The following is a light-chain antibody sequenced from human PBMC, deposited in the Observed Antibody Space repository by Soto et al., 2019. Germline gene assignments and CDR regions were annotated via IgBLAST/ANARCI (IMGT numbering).Light chain of an antibody. J-gene: IGKJ1*01. CDR2: DAS. CDR3: QHYDSYSSCT. V-gene: IGKV1-5*01. Sequence: DIQMTQSPSTLSASVGDRVTITCRASQSLNSLLAWYQQKPGRAPKLLIYDASTLESGVPSRFSGSGSGTEIHLTISSLQTDDFASYYCQHYDSYSSCTLGKGTRLHIK. CDR1: QSLNSL.